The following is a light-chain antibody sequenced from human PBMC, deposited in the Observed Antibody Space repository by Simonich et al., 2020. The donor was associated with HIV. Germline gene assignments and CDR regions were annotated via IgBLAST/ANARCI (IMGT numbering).Light chain of an antibody. J-gene: IGKJ2*01. CDR2: DAS. CDR1: QRVSSSY. V-gene: IGKV3D-20*01. Sequence: EIVLTQPPGTLSLSPGERATLTRRASQRVSSSYLALYQQKPGLAPRLLIYDASSRATGIPDRVSGSGSGTDFTLTISRLEPEDFAVYYCQQYGNSPMYTFGQGTRLEIK. CDR3: QQYGNSPMYT.